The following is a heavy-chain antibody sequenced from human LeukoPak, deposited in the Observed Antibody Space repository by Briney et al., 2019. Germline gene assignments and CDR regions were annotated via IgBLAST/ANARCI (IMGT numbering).Heavy chain of an antibody. CDR3: ARTASRDTAIGDFDY. Sequence: APVKVSCKASGYTFTGYYMHWVRQAPGQGLEWMGWINPNSGGTNYAQKFQGRVTMTRDTSISTAYMELSRLRSDDTAVYYCARTASRDTAIGDFDYWGQGTLVTVSS. CDR2: INPNSGGT. V-gene: IGHV1-2*02. CDR1: GYTFTGYY. J-gene: IGHJ4*02. D-gene: IGHD5-18*01.